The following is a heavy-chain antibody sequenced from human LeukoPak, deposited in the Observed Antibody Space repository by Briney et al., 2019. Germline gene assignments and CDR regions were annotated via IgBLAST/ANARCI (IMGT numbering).Heavy chain of an antibody. CDR1: GYSFTSYW. D-gene: IGHD3-10*01. V-gene: IGHV5-51*01. J-gene: IGHJ3*02. Sequence: GESLKISCKGSGYSFTSYWIGWVRQMPGKGLEWMGIIYPGDSDTRYSPSFQGQVTISADKSISTAYLQWSSLKASDTAMYYCAKTYYYGSGSRGAFDIWGQGTMVTVSS. CDR2: IYPGDSDT. CDR3: AKTYYYGSGSRGAFDI.